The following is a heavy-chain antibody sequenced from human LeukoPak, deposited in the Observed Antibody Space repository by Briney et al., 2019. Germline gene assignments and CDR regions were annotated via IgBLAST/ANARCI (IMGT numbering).Heavy chain of an antibody. V-gene: IGHV1-18*01. CDR2: ISAYNGNT. CDR3: ARDIPYYDFWSGYRPDWFDP. Sequence: ASVKVSCKASGYTFTSYGISWVRQAPGQGLEWMGWISAYNGNTNYAQKLQGRVTMTTDTSTSTAYMELRSLRSDDTAVYYCARDIPYYDFWSGYRPDWFDPWGQGTLVTVSS. J-gene: IGHJ5*02. CDR1: GYTFTSYG. D-gene: IGHD3-3*01.